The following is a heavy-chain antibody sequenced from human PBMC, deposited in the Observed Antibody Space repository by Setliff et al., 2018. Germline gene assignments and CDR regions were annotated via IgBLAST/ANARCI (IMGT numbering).Heavy chain of an antibody. CDR3: AREASGTVVTYYFDY. J-gene: IGHJ4*02. Sequence: VASVKVSCKASGYTFTSYAMHWVRQAPGQRLEWMGWINAGNGNTKYSQKFQGRDTITRDTSASTAYMELSSLRSEDTAVYYCAREASGTVVTYYFDYWGQGTLVTVSS. V-gene: IGHV1-3*01. CDR2: INAGNGNT. CDR1: GYTFTSYA. D-gene: IGHD2-21*02.